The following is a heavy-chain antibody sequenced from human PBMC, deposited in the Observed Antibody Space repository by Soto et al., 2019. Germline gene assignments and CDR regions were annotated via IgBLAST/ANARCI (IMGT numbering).Heavy chain of an antibody. D-gene: IGHD2-2*01. Sequence: ESGGGVVQPGRSLRLSCAASGFTFSSYGMHWVRQAPGKGLEWVAVISYDGSNKYYADSVKGRFTISRDNSKNTLYLQMNSLRAEDTAVYYCAKSFVGYCSSTSCYGALDYWGQGTLVTVSS. CDR1: GFTFSSYG. CDR3: AKSFVGYCSSTSCYGALDY. J-gene: IGHJ4*02. CDR2: ISYDGSNK. V-gene: IGHV3-30*18.